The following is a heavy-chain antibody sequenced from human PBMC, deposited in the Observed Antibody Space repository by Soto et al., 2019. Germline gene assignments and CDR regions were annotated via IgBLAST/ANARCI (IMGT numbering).Heavy chain of an antibody. CDR3: ARHERMGLTPWGSYFDY. D-gene: IGHD3-16*01. CDR2: IYPSDSDT. Sequence: PGESLKISCKGSGYSFTSYWIGWVRQMPGEGLEWMGIIYPSDSDTRYSPSFQGQVTISVDKSFSTAYLQWSSLKASDTAIYYCARHERMGLTPWGSYFDYWGQGTLVTVSS. J-gene: IGHJ4*02. CDR1: GYSFTSYW. V-gene: IGHV5-51*01.